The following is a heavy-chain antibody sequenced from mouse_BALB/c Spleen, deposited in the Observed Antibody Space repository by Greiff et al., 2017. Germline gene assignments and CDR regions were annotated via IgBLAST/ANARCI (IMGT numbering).Heavy chain of an antibody. J-gene: IGHJ1*01. CDR3: ARSGLREWYFDV. D-gene: IGHD3-1*01. V-gene: IGHV3-8*02. Sequence: EVMLVESGPSLVKPSQTLSLTCSVTGDSITSGYWNWIRKFPGNKLEYMGYISYSGSTYYNPSLKSRISITRDTSKNQYYLQLNSVTTEDTATYYCARSGLREWYFDVWGAGTTVTVSS. CDR1: GDSITSGY. CDR2: ISYSGST.